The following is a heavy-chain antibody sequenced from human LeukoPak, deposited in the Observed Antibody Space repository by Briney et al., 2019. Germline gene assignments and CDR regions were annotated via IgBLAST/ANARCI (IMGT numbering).Heavy chain of an antibody. CDR3: ARVSSYDSSGYIDY. CDR1: GYTFTSYG. V-gene: IGHV1-18*01. Sequence: ASVKVSCKASGYTFTSYGISWVRQAPGQGLEWMGWISAYNGNTNYAQKLQGRVTMTTDTSTSTAYMELRSLRSDDTAVYCCARVSSYDSSGYIDYWGQGTLVTVSS. CDR2: ISAYNGNT. J-gene: IGHJ4*02. D-gene: IGHD3-22*01.